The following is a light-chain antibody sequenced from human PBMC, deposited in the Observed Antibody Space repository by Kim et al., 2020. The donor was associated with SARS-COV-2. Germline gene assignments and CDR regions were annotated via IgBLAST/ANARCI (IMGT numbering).Light chain of an antibody. CDR1: TSNIGSNT. V-gene: IGLV1-44*01. Sequence: ELTQPPSASGTPGQRITISCSGSTSNIGSNTVNWYQQFPGTAPKTLIYSENQRPSGVPDRFTGSKAGTSASLAISGLQSEDAAEYYCAAWDDNLNGPVFGGGTQLTV. CDR2: SEN. J-gene: IGLJ3*02. CDR3: AAWDDNLNGPV.